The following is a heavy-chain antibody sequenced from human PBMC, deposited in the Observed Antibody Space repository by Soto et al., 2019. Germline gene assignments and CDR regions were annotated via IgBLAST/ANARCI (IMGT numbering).Heavy chain of an antibody. CDR1: GFSLSTSGVG. Sequence: QITLKESGPTLVKPTQTLTLTCTFSGFSLSTSGVGVGWIRQPPGKALEWLALIYWDDDKRYSPSLKSRLTISKDTASNSLVLTMTNMDPVDTATYYCAHSKPYCSVGYWGQGTLVTVSS. V-gene: IGHV2-5*02. D-gene: IGHD6-19*01. J-gene: IGHJ4*02. CDR3: AHSKPYCSVGY. CDR2: IYWDDDK.